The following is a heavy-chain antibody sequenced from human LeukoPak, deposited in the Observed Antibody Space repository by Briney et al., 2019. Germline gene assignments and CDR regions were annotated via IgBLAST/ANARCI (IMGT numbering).Heavy chain of an antibody. CDR3: ASTLASGSYWRGFDY. CDR1: GGSISSYY. D-gene: IGHD1-26*01. V-gene: IGHV4-59*01. CDR2: IYYSGRT. J-gene: IGHJ4*02. Sequence: SETLSLTCTVSGGSISSYYWSWIRQPPGKGLEWIGYIYYSGRTNYNPSLKSRVTISVDTSKNQFSLKLSSVTAADTAVYYCASTLASGSYWRGFDYWGQGTLVTVSS.